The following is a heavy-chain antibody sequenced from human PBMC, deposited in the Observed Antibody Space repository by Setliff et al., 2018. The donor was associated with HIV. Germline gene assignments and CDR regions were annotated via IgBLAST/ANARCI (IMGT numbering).Heavy chain of an antibody. J-gene: IGHJ6*03. D-gene: IGHD6-13*01. Sequence: SEALSLTCTVSGVSTSIHYWVWIRQPAGRGLEWIGRIHTSDTTRYNPSLQSRVAMSVDTSKNQFSLKLTSVSAADTAVYYCARGVAAAGMLMDVWGKGTTVTVSS. CDR2: IHTSDTT. CDR3: ARGVAAAGMLMDV. CDR1: GVSTSIHY. V-gene: IGHV4-4*07.